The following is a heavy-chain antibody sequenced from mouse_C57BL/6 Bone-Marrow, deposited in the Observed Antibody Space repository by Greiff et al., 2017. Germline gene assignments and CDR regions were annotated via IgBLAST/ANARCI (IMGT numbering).Heavy chain of an antibody. CDR2: IFPGSGST. CDR3: AREGKIYYYGSSYAMDY. Sequence: QVQLQQSGPELVRPGASVKISCKAPGYTFTSHWMQWVRQRPGQGLEWIGEIFPGSGSTYYNEKFKGKATLTVETSSSPAYMQLSSLTSEDSAVYFCAREGKIYYYGSSYAMDYWGQGTSVTVSS. CDR1: GYTFTSHW. D-gene: IGHD1-1*01. J-gene: IGHJ4*01. V-gene: IGHV1-56*01.